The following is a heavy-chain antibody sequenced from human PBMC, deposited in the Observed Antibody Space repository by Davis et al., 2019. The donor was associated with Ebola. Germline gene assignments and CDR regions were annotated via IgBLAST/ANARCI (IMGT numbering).Heavy chain of an antibody. J-gene: IGHJ6*02. V-gene: IGHV3-11*01. D-gene: IGHD3-10*01. CDR1: GFTFSDYY. CDR2: ISSSGSTI. Sequence: GESLKISCAASGFTFSDYYMSWIRQAPGKGLEWVSYISSSGSTIYYADSVKGRFTISRDNAKNSLYLQMNSLKTEDTAVYYCARVALPVGVRGMDVWGQGTTVTVSS. CDR3: ARVALPVGVRGMDV.